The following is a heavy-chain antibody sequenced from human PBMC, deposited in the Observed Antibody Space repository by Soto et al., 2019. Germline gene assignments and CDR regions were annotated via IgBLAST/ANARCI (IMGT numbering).Heavy chain of an antibody. D-gene: IGHD2-15*01. Sequence: GGSLRLSCAASGFTFSSYGMHWVRQAPGKGLEWVAGIWYDGSNKNYADSVKGRFTISRDNSKNTLYLQMNSLRAEDTAEYYCASELHCSGGSCYGVLGVFEIWGQGTMVTVSS. CDR3: ASELHCSGGSCYGVLGVFEI. J-gene: IGHJ3*02. V-gene: IGHV3-33*01. CDR2: IWYDGSNK. CDR1: GFTFSSYG.